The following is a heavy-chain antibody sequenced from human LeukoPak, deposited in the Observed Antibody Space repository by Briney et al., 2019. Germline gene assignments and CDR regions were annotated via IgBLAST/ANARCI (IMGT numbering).Heavy chain of an antibody. CDR3: ARPCSSSWLDAFDI. CDR1: GGSISSSSYY. CDR2: IYYSGST. J-gene: IGHJ3*02. D-gene: IGHD6-13*01. Sequence: KPSETLTLTCTVSGGSISSSSYYWGWIRQPPGKGLEWIGSIYYSGSTYYNPSLKSRVTISVDTSKNQFSLKLSSVTAADTAVYYCARPCSSSWLDAFDIWGQGTMVTVSS. V-gene: IGHV4-39*01.